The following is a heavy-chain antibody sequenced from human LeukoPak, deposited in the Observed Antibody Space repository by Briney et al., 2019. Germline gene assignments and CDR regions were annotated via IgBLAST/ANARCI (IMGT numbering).Heavy chain of an antibody. D-gene: IGHD2-15*01. J-gene: IGHJ6*03. Sequence: GTLRLSCAASGFTFSNYAMNWVRQAPGKGLEWVSVISGSGGSTYYADSVKGRFTISRDNSKNTLYLQMNSLRAEDTAVYYCARVVDEYYYYYMDVWGKGTTVTISS. CDR1: GFTFSNYA. V-gene: IGHV3-23*01. CDR3: ARVVDEYYYYYMDV. CDR2: ISGSGGST.